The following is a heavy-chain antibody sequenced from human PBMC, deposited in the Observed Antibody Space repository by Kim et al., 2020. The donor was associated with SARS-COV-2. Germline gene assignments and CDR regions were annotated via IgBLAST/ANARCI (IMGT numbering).Heavy chain of an antibody. Sequence: ASVKVSCKASGYTFTSYAMHWVRQAPGQRLEWMGWINAGNGNTKYSQKFQGRVTITRDTSASTAYMELRSLRSEDTAVYYCARERIRDDFWSGYSYYFDYWGQEPWSPSPQ. V-gene: IGHV1-3*01. D-gene: IGHD3-3*01. CDR2: INAGNGNT. CDR1: GYTFTSYA. CDR3: ARERIRDDFWSGYSYYFDY. J-gene: IGHJ4*01.